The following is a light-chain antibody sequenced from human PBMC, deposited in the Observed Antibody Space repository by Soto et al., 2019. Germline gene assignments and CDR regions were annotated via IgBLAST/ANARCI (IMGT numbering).Light chain of an antibody. CDR2: RNH. Sequence: QSVLTQPPSPSGTPGQRVTISCSGSSSNIGSNHVYWYQQLPGTAPKLHIYRNHQRPSGVPDRFSGSKSGTSASLAISGLRSEDEADYYCVAWDDSLSGHVFGTGTKVTVL. CDR3: VAWDDSLSGHV. CDR1: SSNIGSNH. J-gene: IGLJ1*01. V-gene: IGLV1-47*01.